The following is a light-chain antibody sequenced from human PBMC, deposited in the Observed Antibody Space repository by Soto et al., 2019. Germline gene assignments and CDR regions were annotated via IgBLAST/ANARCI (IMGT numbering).Light chain of an antibody. V-gene: IGKV3-20*01. CDR3: HRYACFPPVP. CDR1: QRFRLSN. CDR2: SAS. Sequence: EVVLTQSPGTLSLSQGEMATRSCSACQRFRLSNVAWSTHKPGQPPKPIVYSASRRATGIPDRFSASGHGTNFTLTLSSLEPEDFVLHYCHRYACFPPVPFG. J-gene: IGKJ5*01.